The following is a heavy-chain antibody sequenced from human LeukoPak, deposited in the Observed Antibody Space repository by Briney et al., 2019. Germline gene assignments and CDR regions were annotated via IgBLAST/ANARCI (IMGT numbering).Heavy chain of an antibody. J-gene: IGHJ4*02. D-gene: IGHD5-18*01. CDR3: ARERRQLWSRILEY. Sequence: SETLSLTCTVSGGSISSSSYYWGWIRQPPGKGLEWIGSIYYSGSTYYNPSLKSRVTISVDTSKNQFSLKLSSVTAADTAVYYCARERRQLWSRILEYWGQGTLVTVSS. V-gene: IGHV4-39*07. CDR1: GGSISSSSYY. CDR2: IYYSGST.